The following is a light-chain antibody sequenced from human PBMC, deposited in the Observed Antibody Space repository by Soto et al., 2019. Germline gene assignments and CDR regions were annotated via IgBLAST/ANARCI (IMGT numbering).Light chain of an antibody. CDR3: QQYGTSPKT. Sequence: EIVLTQSPATLSLSPGKRATLSCRASQSVKGNYLAWYQQKPGQAPRLLIYGSFTRAIGIPDRFSGSGSGSDFTLAISRLEPEDFAVYYCQQYGTSPKTVGKGT. CDR1: QSVKGNY. V-gene: IGKV3-20*01. CDR2: GSF. J-gene: IGKJ1*01.